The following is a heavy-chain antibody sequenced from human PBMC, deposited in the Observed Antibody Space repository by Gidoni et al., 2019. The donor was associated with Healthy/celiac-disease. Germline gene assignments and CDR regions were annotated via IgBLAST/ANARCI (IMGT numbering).Heavy chain of an antibody. CDR1: GGSFSGYY. CDR2: INHSGST. Sequence: QVQLQQWCAGLLKPSETLSLTCAVYGGSFSGYYWRWIRQPPGKGLAWIGEINHSGSTNYNPSLKSRVTISVDTSKNQFSLKLSSVTAADTAVYYCARARRYSGSPYFDYWGQGTLVTVSS. V-gene: IGHV4-34*01. CDR3: ARARRYSGSPYFDY. J-gene: IGHJ4*02. D-gene: IGHD1-26*01.